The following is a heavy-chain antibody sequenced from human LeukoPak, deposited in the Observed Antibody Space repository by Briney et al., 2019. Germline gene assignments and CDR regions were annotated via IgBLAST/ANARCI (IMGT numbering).Heavy chain of an antibody. J-gene: IGHJ4*02. V-gene: IGHV3-23*01. CDR3: ARFGTRAIAVAGTVDY. CDR1: GFTFSSYA. D-gene: IGHD6-19*01. Sequence: PGGSLRLSCAASGFTFSSYAMSWVRQAPGKGLEWVSAISGSGGSTYYADSVKGRFTISRDNSKNTLYLQMNSLRAEDTAVYYCARFGTRAIAVAGTVDYWGQGTLVTVSS. CDR2: ISGSGGST.